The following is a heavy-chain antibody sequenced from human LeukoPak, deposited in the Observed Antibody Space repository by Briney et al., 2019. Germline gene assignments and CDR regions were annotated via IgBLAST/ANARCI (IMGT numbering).Heavy chain of an antibody. CDR2: INHSGST. V-gene: IGHV4-34*01. Sequence: SETLSLACAVYGGSFSGYYWSWIRQPPGKGLELIGEINHSGSTNYNPSLKSRVTISVDTSKNQFSLKLSSVTAADTAVYYCAREDYGSGSSPPYFDYWGQGTLVTVSS. CDR1: GGSFSGYY. D-gene: IGHD3-10*01. CDR3: AREDYGSGSSPPYFDY. J-gene: IGHJ4*02.